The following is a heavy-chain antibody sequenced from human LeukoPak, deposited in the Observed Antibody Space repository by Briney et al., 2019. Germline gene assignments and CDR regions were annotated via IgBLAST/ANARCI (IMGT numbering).Heavy chain of an antibody. J-gene: IGHJ4*02. CDR1: GCTVMSYD. Sequence: GGSLRLSCAASGCTVMSYDMSWVRQAPGKGLEWVSVSYSTGSAYYADSVKGRFTISRDNAKNSLYLQMNSLRDEDTALYYCARDKGYYWGQGTLVSVSS. V-gene: IGHV3-53*01. CDR3: ARDKGYY. CDR2: SYSTGSA.